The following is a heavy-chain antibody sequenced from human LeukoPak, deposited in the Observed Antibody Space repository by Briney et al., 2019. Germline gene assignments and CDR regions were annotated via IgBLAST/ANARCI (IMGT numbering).Heavy chain of an antibody. V-gene: IGHV3-7*05. CDR1: GFTFSNYW. CDR2: IKEDGSEI. D-gene: IGHD2-21*01. CDR3: ASQFWWAAVVGPALDC. Sequence: GGSLRLSCAASGFTFSNYWMMWVRQAPGKGLEWVANIKEDGSEISYVDSVKGRFTISKDNAKNSLYLQRSSLRAEDTAVYYCASQFWWAAVVGPALDCWGQGSLVTVSS. J-gene: IGHJ4*02.